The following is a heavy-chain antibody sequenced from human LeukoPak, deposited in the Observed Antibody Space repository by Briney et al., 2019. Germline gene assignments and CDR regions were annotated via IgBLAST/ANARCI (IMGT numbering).Heavy chain of an antibody. V-gene: IGHV1-8*01. CDR1: GYTFTSYD. CDR2: MSPNSGDT. Sequence: ASVKVSCKASGYTFTSYDFNWVRQATGQRPEWMGWMSPNSGDTGYAQKFQGWVTMTRDTSISTAYMELSRLRSDDTAVYYCARGVSITGILPFDYWGQGTLVTVSS. D-gene: IGHD1-20*01. CDR3: ARGVSITGILPFDY. J-gene: IGHJ4*02.